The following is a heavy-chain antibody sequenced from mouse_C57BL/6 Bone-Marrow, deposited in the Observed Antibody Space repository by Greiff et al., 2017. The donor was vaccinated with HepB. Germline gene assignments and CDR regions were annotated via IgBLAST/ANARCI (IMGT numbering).Heavy chain of an antibody. Sequence: QVQLQQPGAELVKPGASVTMSCKASGYTFTSYWITWVKQRPGQGLEWIGDIYPGSGSTNYNEKFKSKATLTVDTSSSTAYMQLSSLTSEDSAVYYCARSGDYYYAMDYWGQGTSVTVSS. CDR1: GYTFTSYW. V-gene: IGHV1-55*01. CDR2: IYPGSGST. CDR3: ARSGDYYYAMDY. J-gene: IGHJ4*01. D-gene: IGHD2-13*01.